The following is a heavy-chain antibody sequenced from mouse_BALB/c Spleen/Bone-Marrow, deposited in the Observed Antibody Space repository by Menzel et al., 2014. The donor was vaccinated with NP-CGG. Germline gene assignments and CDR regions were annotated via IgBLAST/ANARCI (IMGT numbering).Heavy chain of an antibody. CDR1: GFTFTDYY. V-gene: IGHV7-3*02. Sequence: VQLKESGGGLVQPGGSLRLSCATSGFTFTDYYMSWVRQPPGRALEWLGFIRDKANGYTTEYSASVKGWFTISRDNSQSIVYLQMNTLRTEDSATYYCARDDGNYHCFDYWGQGTTLTVSS. CDR3: ARDDGNYHCFDY. CDR2: IRDKANGYTT. J-gene: IGHJ2*01. D-gene: IGHD2-1*01.